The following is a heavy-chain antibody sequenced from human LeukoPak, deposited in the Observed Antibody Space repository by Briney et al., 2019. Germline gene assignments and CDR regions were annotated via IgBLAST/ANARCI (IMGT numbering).Heavy chain of an antibody. D-gene: IGHD3-22*01. J-gene: IGHJ3*02. Sequence: GGSLRLSCAASGFTFDDYAMHWVRQAPGKGLEWVSGISWNSGSIGYADSVKGRFTISRDNAKNSLYLQMNSLRAEDTALYYCAKSTSSGKALHAFDIWGQGTMVTVSS. CDR2: ISWNSGSI. CDR3: AKSTSSGKALHAFDI. V-gene: IGHV3-9*01. CDR1: GFTFDDYA.